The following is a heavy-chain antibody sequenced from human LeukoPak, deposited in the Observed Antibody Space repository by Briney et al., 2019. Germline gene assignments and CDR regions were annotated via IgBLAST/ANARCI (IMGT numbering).Heavy chain of an antibody. V-gene: IGHV3-23*01. CDR3: ASVPHSSSWYTLGYYYYYGMDV. Sequence: GGSLRLSCAASGFTFSSYAMSWVRQAPGKGLEWVSAISGSGGSTYYADSVKGRFTISRDNSKNTLYLQMNSLRAEDTAVYYCASVPHSSSWYTLGYYYYYGMDVWGQGTTVTVSS. CDR2: ISGSGGST. D-gene: IGHD6-13*01. CDR1: GFTFSSYA. J-gene: IGHJ6*02.